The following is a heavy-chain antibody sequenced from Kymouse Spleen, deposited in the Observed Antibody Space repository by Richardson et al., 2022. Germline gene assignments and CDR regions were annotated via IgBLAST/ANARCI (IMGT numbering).Heavy chain of an antibody. CDR1: GGSVSSGSYY. Sequence: QVQLQESGPGLVKPSETLSLTCTVSGGSVSSGSYYWSWIRQPPGKGLEWIGYIYYSGSTNYNPSLKSRVTISVDTSKNQFSLKLSSVTAADTAVYYCAREDNWSSYWGQGTLVTVSS. J-gene: IGHJ4*02. CDR2: IYYSGST. D-gene: IGHD1-20*01,IGHD1-7*01. V-gene: IGHV4-61*01. CDR3: AREDNWSSY.